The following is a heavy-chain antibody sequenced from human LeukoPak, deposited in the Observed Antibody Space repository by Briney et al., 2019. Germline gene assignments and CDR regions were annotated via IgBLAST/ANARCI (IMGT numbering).Heavy chain of an antibody. CDR2: ISGSDATT. D-gene: IGHD3-3*01. V-gene: IGHV3-23*01. Sequence: GGSLRLSCATSGFTFSTYDINWVRQAPGKGLEWVSAISGSDATTYYADSVKGRFTISRDSSKNTVFLQMNSLRAEDTAVYYCAQDDTIIGVVIPSYFNYWGQGALVTVSS. CDR1: GFTFSTYD. CDR3: AQDDTIIGVVIPSYFNY. J-gene: IGHJ4*02.